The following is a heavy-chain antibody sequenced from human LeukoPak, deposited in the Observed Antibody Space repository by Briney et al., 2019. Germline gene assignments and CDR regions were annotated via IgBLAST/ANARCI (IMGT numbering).Heavy chain of an antibody. CDR1: GESVSSINGA. J-gene: IGHJ4*02. V-gene: IGHV6-1*01. Sequence: SQTLSLTCAISGESVSSINGAWNWIRQSPSRGLEWLGRTYYRSKWYYDYAVSMKGRINISPDTSQNLFFLQLTSVTPDDTAVYYCARDEGNTGWYTFDYWGQGTLVTVSS. CDR2: TYYRSKWYY. D-gene: IGHD6-19*01. CDR3: ARDEGNTGWYTFDY.